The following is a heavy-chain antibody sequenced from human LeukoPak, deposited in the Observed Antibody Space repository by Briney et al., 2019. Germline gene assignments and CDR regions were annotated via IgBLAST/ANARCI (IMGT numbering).Heavy chain of an antibody. CDR3: ARAPVDHSSSWYWLGGEDYYYYGMDV. CDR1: GYTFTIYD. Sequence: GASVNVSFKASGYTFTIYDINWVRQATGQGLEWMGWMSPNSGNTGYAQKFQGRVTMTRNTAISTAYMELSSLRSEDTAVYYCARAPVDHSSSWYWLGGEDYYYYGMDVWGQGTTVTVSS. D-gene: IGHD6-13*01. J-gene: IGHJ6*02. CDR2: MSPNSGNT. V-gene: IGHV1-8*01.